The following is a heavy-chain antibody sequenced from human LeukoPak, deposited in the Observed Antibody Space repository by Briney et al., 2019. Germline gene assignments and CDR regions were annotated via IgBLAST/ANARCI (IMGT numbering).Heavy chain of an antibody. J-gene: IGHJ4*02. D-gene: IGHD6-19*01. V-gene: IGHV4-34*01. CDR3: ERGNWSSGWYIDY. CDR1: GGSFSGYY. CDR2: INHSGST. Sequence: PSETLSLTCAVYGGSFSGYYWSWIRQPPGKGLEWIGEINHSGSTNYNPSLKSRVTISVDTSKNQFSLKLSSVTAADTAVYYCERGNWSSGWYIDYWGQGTLVTVSS.